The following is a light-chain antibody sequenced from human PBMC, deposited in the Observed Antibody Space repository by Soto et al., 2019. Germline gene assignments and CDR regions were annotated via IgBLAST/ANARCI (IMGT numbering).Light chain of an antibody. CDR3: QQYNNWPQT. Sequence: ETVMTQSPATLSVSPGERATLSCRASQSVGTTLAWYQQKPGQAPRLVIYGASSRATGIPARFSGSGSGTEFTLNISSLQSEDFAVYYCQQYNNWPQTFGQGTKVEIK. J-gene: IGKJ1*01. CDR1: QSVGTT. CDR2: GAS. V-gene: IGKV3-15*01.